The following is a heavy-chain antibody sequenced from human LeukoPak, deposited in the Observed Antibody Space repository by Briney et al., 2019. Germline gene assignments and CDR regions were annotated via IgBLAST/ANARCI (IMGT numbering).Heavy chain of an antibody. CDR1: GLTVSRND. CDR3: ARDRVSGKADYYYGMDA. Sequence: GGSLRLSCAASGLTVSRNDMSWVRQAPGKGLEWVSLIYRGGSTYHADSVKGRFTISRDNSKNTLYLQMNSLRAEDTAVYYCARDRVSGKADYYYGMDAWGQGTTVTVSS. D-gene: IGHD1-20*01. CDR2: IYRGGST. J-gene: IGHJ6*02. V-gene: IGHV3-53*01.